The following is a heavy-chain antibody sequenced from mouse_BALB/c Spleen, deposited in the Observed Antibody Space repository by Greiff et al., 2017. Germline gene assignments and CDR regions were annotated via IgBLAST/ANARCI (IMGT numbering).Heavy chain of an antibody. CDR2: IYPSDSYT. V-gene: IGHV1-69*02. J-gene: IGHJ1*01. CDR3: TREGARYFDV. CDR1: GYTFTSYW. Sequence: QVQLQQPGAELVRPGASVKLSCKASGYTFTSYWINWVKQRPGQGLEWIGNIYPSDSYTNYNQKFKDKATLTVDKSSSTAYMQLSSPTSEDSAVYYCTREGARYFDVWGAGTTVTVSS.